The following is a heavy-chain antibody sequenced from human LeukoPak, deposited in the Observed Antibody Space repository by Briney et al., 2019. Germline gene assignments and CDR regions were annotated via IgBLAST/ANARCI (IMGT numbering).Heavy chain of an antibody. D-gene: IGHD4-17*01. CDR2: ISNSGNTI. CDR1: GFTFTNYY. V-gene: IGHV3-11*01. J-gene: IGHJ3*01. CDR3: TKDPNGDYVGAFDF. Sequence: GGSLRLSCAASGFTFTNYYMSWIRQAPGKGLEWVSYISNSGNTIYYADSVKGRFTISRDNAKNSLYLQMNSLRAEDTAVYYCTKDPNGDYVGAFDFWDQGTLVIVSS.